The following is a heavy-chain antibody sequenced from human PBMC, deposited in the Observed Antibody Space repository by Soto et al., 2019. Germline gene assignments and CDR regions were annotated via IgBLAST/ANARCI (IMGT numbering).Heavy chain of an antibody. V-gene: IGHV3-33*01. J-gene: IGHJ4*02. CDR2: IWYDGSNK. CDR3: ARGGNGGDCYDY. D-gene: IGHD2-21*01. CDR1: GFTFSSYG. Sequence: QVQLVESGGGVVQPGRSLRLSCAASGFTFSSYGMHWVRQAPGKGLEWVAVIWYDGSNKYYADSVKGPFTISRDNSKKTLYLQMNSLRAEDTAVYYCARGGNGGDCYDYWGQGTLVTVSS.